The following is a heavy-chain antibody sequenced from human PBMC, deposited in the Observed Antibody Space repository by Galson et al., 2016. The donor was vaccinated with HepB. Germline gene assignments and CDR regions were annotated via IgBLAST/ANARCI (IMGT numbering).Heavy chain of an antibody. D-gene: IGHD3-3*01. J-gene: IGHJ3*01. CDR1: GFTVRTLY. V-gene: IGHV3-53*01. CDR2: IHSGGST. CDR3: AREGFNAFDV. Sequence: SLRLSSAASGFTVRTLYMSWVRQAPGKGLEWVSVIHSGGSTYHADSVKGRFTVSRDDSKNTVYLQMNSLRVEDTAIYYCAREGFNAFDVWGQGTVVTISS.